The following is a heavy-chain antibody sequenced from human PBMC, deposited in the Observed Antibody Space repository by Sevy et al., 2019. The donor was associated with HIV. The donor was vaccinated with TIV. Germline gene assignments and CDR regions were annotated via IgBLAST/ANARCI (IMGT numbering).Heavy chain of an antibody. CDR2: ISYDGRNE. CDR1: GFSFRRYA. J-gene: IGHJ4*02. D-gene: IGHD3-10*01. Sequence: GGSLRLSCEASGFSFRRYAMHWVRQAPGKGLEWLTVISYDGRNEYYVDSVKGRFTISRDNSKNTLYLQMNSLRPEDTAIYYYARDGGGDYFDYWGQGTLVTVSS. V-gene: IGHV3-30*04. CDR3: ARDGGGDYFDY.